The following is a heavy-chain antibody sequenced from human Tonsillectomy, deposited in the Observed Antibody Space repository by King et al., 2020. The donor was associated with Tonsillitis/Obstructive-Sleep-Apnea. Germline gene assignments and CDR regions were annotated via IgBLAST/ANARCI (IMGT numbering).Heavy chain of an antibody. CDR1: GFSLSGSGMC. Sequence: VTLKESGPALVKPTQTLTLTCTFSGFSLSGSGMCVTWTRQPPGKALEWLARIDWDEDKYYSTALKTRLTISKDTSKNQVVLTMTNMDPMDTATYFCARSDANWNYAAFDIWGQGTMVNVSS. V-gene: IGHV2-70*11. CDR2: IDWDEDK. D-gene: IGHD1-7*01. J-gene: IGHJ3*02. CDR3: ARSDANWNYAAFDI.